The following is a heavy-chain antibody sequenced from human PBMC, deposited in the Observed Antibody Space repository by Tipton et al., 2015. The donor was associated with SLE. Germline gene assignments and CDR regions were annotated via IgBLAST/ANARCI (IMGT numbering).Heavy chain of an antibody. D-gene: IGHD2-2*03. V-gene: IGHV4-59*01. CDR2: IYYSGST. CDR3: ASYGYCSSTSCGSMGY. CDR1: GGSISSYY. Sequence: TLSLTCTVSGGSISSYYWSWIRQPPGKGLEWIGYIYYSGSTNYNPSLKSRVTISVDTSKNQFSLKLSSVTAADTAVYYCASYGYCSSTSCGSMGYWGQGTLVTVSS. J-gene: IGHJ4*02.